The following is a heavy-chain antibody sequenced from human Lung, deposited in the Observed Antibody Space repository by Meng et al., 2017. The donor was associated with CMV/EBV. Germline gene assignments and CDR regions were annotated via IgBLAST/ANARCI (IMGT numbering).Heavy chain of an antibody. J-gene: IGHJ6*02. D-gene: IGHD3-10*01. Sequence: GGSLRLXCAASGLTFSSFAMSWVRQSPSKGLEWVSVISGSGSVTYYADSVQGRFTIFRDNSNQTLLLRMNSLRVDDTAGLYCAGMFHEDFSGGGMDVWGQGXTVTVSS. CDR2: ISGSGSVT. CDR3: AGMFHEDFSGGGMDV. V-gene: IGHV3-23*01. CDR1: GLTFSSFA.